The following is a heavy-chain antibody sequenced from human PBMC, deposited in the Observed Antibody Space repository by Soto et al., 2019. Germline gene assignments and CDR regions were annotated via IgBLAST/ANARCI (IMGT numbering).Heavy chain of an antibody. Sequence: AASVKVSCKASGYTFTNYYVQWVRQAPGQGLEWLGVIHPDGGHTTYSQKFHDRVTMTRDTFTSTVYMELSSLRSEDTAVYYCARGDNDYWGQGTLVTVSS. CDR2: IHPDGGHT. J-gene: IGHJ4*02. CDR1: GYTFTNYY. CDR3: ARGDNDY. V-gene: IGHV1-46*01.